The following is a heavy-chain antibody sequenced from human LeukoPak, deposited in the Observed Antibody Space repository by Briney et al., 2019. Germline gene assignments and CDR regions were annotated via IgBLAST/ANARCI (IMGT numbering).Heavy chain of an antibody. V-gene: IGHV3-23*01. CDR3: AKDFYRQLGPFHYFDY. J-gene: IGHJ4*02. D-gene: IGHD6-6*01. CDR1: GFTFSSYA. CDR2: ISGSGGST. Sequence: GGSLRLSCAASGFTFSSYAMSWVRQAPGKGLEWVSAISGSGGSTYYADSVKGRFTISRDNSKNTLYLQMNSLRAEDTAVYYCAKDFYRQLGPFHYFDYWGQGTLVTVSS.